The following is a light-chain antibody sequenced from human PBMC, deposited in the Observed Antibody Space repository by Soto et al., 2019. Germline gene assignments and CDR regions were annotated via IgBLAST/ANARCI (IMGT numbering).Light chain of an antibody. CDR2: GAS. Sequence: EIVLTQSQATLSVSLGDSATLSCRSSQSVSLSLAWFQMRPGQPPRLLIYGASTRATDIPARFSGSGSGTAFTLTISSLQYEDCAVYFCQQYHIWPSWTFGQGTKVDIK. CDR3: QQYHIWPSWT. V-gene: IGKV3-15*01. CDR1: QSVSLS. J-gene: IGKJ1*01.